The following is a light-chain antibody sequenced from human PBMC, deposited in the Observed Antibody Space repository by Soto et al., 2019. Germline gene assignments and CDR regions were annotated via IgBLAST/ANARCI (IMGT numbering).Light chain of an antibody. CDR3: QQYGDCPLT. Sequence: EIVLTQSPATLSVSPGERATLSCRASQSVGNNFAWYQQKPGQAPRLLIFATPTRATGVPARFSGSGSGTEFTLTISSLQSEDFAVYYCQQYGDCPLTFGGGAKVEIE. CDR2: ATP. CDR1: QSVGNN. J-gene: IGKJ4*01. V-gene: IGKV3-15*01.